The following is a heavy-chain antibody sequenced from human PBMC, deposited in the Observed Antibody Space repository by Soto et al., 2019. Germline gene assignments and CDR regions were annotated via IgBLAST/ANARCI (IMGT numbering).Heavy chain of an antibody. J-gene: IGHJ6*03. CDR3: ARGAALLFYYYYCMDV. CDR1: GGTFSSYT. D-gene: IGHD6-6*01. Sequence: QVQLVQSGAEVKKPGSSVKVSCKASGGTFSSYTISWVRQAPGQGLEWMGRIIPILGIANYAQKFQGRVTITEDKYKSTAYMELSSLRSEDTAVYYCARGAALLFYYYYCMDVWGKGTTVTVSS. V-gene: IGHV1-69*02. CDR2: IIPILGIA.